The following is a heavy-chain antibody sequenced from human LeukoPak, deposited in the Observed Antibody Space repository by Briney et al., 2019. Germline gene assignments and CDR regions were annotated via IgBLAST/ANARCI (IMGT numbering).Heavy chain of an antibody. J-gene: IGHJ6*02. Sequence: PGGSLRLSCAASGFTFSDYAMSWVRQAPGEGLEWVSGINDGGGDTYYADSVKGRFTISRDNSKNTLYLQMNSLRAEDTAVYYCAKQEFTIWGFLDYYYYYGMDVWGQGTTVTVSS. CDR2: INDGGGDT. CDR3: AKQEFTIWGFLDYYYYYGMDV. V-gene: IGHV3-23*01. D-gene: IGHD3-3*01. CDR1: GFTFSDYA.